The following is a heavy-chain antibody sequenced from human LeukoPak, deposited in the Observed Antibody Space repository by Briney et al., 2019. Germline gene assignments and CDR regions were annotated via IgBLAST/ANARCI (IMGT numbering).Heavy chain of an antibody. CDR3: ARQGHDSSGYYYYFDY. CDR1: GGSISSYY. D-gene: IGHD3-22*01. CDR2: IYYSGST. V-gene: IGHV4-59*08. Sequence: SETLPLTCTVSGGSISSYYWSWIRQPPGKGLEWIGYIYYSGSTNYNPSLKSRVTISVDTSKNQFSLKLSSVTAADTAVYYCARQGHDSSGYYYYFDYWGQGTLVTVSS. J-gene: IGHJ4*02.